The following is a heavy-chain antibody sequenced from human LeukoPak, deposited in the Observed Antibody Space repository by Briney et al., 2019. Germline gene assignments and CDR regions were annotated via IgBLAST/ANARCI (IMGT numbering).Heavy chain of an antibody. CDR3: ARVGHIVVVTGEYYFDY. CDR1: GFTVSSNY. D-gene: IGHD2-21*02. J-gene: IGHJ4*02. Sequence: PGGSLRLSCAASGFTVSSNYMRWVRQAPGEGLEWVSVIYSGGSTSYADSVKGRFTISRDNSKNTLYLQMNSLRAEDTAVYYCARVGHIVVVTGEYYFDYWGQGTLVTVSS. V-gene: IGHV3-66*01. CDR2: IYSGGST.